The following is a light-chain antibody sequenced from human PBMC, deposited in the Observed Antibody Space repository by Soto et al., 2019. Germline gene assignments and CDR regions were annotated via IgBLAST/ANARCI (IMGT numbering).Light chain of an antibody. J-gene: IGLJ2*01. CDR3: SSYTSSSHVV. CDR1: SSDVGGYNY. Sequence: QSALTQPASVSGSPGQSITISCTGTSSDVGGYNYVSWYQQHPGKAPKLMIYEVSNRPSGVSNRFSGSKSGNTASLTISGLQAEDEADYYCSSYTSSSHVVFGGGT. V-gene: IGLV2-14*01. CDR2: EVS.